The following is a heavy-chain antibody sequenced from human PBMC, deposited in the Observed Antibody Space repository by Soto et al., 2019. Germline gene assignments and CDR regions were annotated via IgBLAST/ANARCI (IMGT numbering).Heavy chain of an antibody. V-gene: IGHV1-46*03. CDR3: TRSIITTAGTDAFDL. CDR2: ISPSSGGT. D-gene: IGHD6-13*01. J-gene: IGHJ3*01. Sequence: QVQLVQSGAEVKKPGASVRVSCKASGYTFTSYYIHWVRQAPEQGPEWMGMISPSSGGTDYAQKFQGRVTMTRDTSTSTVYMELSSLRSEDTAVYFCTRSIITTAGTDAFDLWGQGTLVTVSS. CDR1: GYTFTSYY.